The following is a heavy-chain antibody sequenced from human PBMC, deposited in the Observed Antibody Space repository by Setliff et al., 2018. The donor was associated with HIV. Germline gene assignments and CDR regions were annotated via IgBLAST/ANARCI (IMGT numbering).Heavy chain of an antibody. CDR1: GFTFSDSY. CDR3: ARARGLGNYAFADH. D-gene: IGHD1-7*01. Sequence: PGGSLRLSCAASGFTFSDSYMSWIRQAPGRGLEWISYIRPDGSALYYEDSMKGRFTVSRDNAKNSLFLHMNSLRAEDTAVYDCARARGLGNYAFADHWGRGTLVTVSS. V-gene: IGHV3-11*04. CDR2: IRPDGSAL. J-gene: IGHJ4*02.